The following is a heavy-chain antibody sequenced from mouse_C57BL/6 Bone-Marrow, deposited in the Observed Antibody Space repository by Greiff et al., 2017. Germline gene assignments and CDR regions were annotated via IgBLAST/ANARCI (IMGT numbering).Heavy chain of an antibody. CDR3: ARSGVITTVVANWYFDV. Sequence: VQLQQSGAELVRPGSSVKMSCKTSGYTFTSYGINWVKQRPGQGLEWIGYIYIGNGYTEYNEKFKGKATLTSDTSSSTAYMQLSSLTSEDSGIYFCARSGVITTVVANWYFDVWGTGTTVTVSS. CDR1: GYTFTSYG. D-gene: IGHD1-1*01. CDR2: IYIGNGYT. J-gene: IGHJ1*03. V-gene: IGHV1-58*01.